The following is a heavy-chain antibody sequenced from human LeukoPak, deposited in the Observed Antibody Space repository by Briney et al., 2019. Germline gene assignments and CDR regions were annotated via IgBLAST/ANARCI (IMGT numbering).Heavy chain of an antibody. CDR1: GFTFSSYE. V-gene: IGHV3-48*03. CDR2: ISSSGSTI. D-gene: IGHD6-13*01. J-gene: IGHJ6*03. Sequence: PGGPLRLSCAASGFTFSSYEMNWVRQAPGKGLEWVSYISSSGSTIYYAHSVKGRFTISRDNAKNSLYLQMNSLRAEDTAVYYCARSPIAYYYYYMDVWGKGTTVTISS. CDR3: ARSPIAYYYYYMDV.